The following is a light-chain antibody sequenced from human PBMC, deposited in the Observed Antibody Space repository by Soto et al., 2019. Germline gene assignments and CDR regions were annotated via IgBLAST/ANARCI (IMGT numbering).Light chain of an antibody. CDR1: QSISSNY. Sequence: EIVLTQSPGTLSVSPGERATLSCRASQSISSNYLAWYQQKPGQAPSLLIYGASSRATGIPDRFSGSGSGTDFTLTISRLEPEDSAIYYCKEYGSCTFGQGTKVEIK. CDR3: KEYGSCT. J-gene: IGKJ1*01. V-gene: IGKV3-20*01. CDR2: GAS.